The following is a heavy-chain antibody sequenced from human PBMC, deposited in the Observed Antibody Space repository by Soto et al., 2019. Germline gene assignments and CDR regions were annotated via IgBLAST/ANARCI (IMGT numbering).Heavy chain of an antibody. CDR3: ARPLWRDDYNCGYFDL. CDR2: ISYDGSNK. J-gene: IGHJ2*01. Sequence: QVQLVESGGGVVQPGRSLRLSCAASGFTFSSYAMHWVRQAPDKGLEWVAVISYDGSNKYYADSVKGRFTISRDNSKNTLYLQINSLRLEHTAVYYCARPLWRDDYNCGYFDLWGRGTLVTVSS. V-gene: IGHV3-30-3*01. CDR1: GFTFSSYA. D-gene: IGHD4-4*01.